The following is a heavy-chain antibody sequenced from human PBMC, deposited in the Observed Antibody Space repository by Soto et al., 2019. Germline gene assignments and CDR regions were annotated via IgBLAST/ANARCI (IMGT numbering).Heavy chain of an antibody. CDR1: GGSISSYY. V-gene: IGHV4-59*01. J-gene: IGHJ6*02. CDR3: ARGSGYDREGYGYYYYGMDV. CDR2: IYYSGST. Sequence: QVQLQESGPGLVKPSETLSLTCTVSGGSISSYYWSWIRQPPGKGLEWIGYIYYSGSTNYNPSLKSRVTISVDTSKNQFSLKLSSVTAADTAVYYCARGSGYDREGYGYYYYGMDVWGQGTTVTVSS. D-gene: IGHD3-22*01.